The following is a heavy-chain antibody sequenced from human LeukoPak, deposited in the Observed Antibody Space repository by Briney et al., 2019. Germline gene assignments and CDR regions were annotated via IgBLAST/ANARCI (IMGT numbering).Heavy chain of an antibody. Sequence: PGGSLRLSCAASGFTFSSYSMNWVRQAPGKGLEWVSSISSSSSYIYYADSVKGRFTISRDNAKNSLYLQMNSLRAEDTAVYYCARDSYYYDSSGYRISDYWGQGTLVTVSS. D-gene: IGHD3-22*01. V-gene: IGHV3-21*01. J-gene: IGHJ4*02. CDR3: ARDSYYYDSSGYRISDY. CDR1: GFTFSSYS. CDR2: ISSSSSYI.